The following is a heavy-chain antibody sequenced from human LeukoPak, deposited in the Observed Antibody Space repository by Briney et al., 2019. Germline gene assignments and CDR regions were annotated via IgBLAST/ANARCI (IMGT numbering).Heavy chain of an antibody. V-gene: IGHV5-10-1*01. J-gene: IGHJ4*02. CDR2: IDPSDSYT. CDR1: GYXFTKNW. CDR3: ARGLIRSFDY. D-gene: IGHD2/OR15-2a*01. Sequence: PGESLRISCKGSGYXFTKNWISWVRQMPGKGLEWVGTIDPSDSYTNYSPSFQGHVTISADKSISTAYLQWSSLKASDTAMYYCARGLIRSFDYWGQGTLVTVSS.